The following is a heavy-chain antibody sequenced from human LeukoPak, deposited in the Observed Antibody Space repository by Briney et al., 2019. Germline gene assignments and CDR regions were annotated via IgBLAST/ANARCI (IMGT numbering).Heavy chain of an antibody. V-gene: IGHV3-48*03. CDR2: ISSSGSTI. CDR3: ARGATTTRFGRFDP. Sequence: PGGSLRLSCAASGFTFSNYEMTWVRQAPGKGLEWVSCISSSGSTIYYADSVKGRFTISRDNAKKSLYLQMNSLGAEDTAVYYCARGATTTRFGRFDPWGQGTRVTVSS. J-gene: IGHJ5*02. CDR1: GFTFSNYE. D-gene: IGHD4-17*01.